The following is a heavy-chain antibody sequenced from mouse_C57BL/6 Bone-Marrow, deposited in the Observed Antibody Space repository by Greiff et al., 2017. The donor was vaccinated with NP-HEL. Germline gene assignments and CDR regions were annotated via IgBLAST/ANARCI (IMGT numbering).Heavy chain of an antibody. J-gene: IGHJ3*01. CDR1: GFNIKDDY. CDR2: IDPENGDT. Sequence: EVQLQQSGAELVRPGASVKLSCTASGFNIKDDYMHWVKQRPEQGLEWIGWIDPENGDTEYASKFQGKATITADTSSNTAYLQLSSLTSEDTAVYYWTTRSWFAYWGQGTLVTVSA. CDR3: TTRSWFAY. V-gene: IGHV14-4*01.